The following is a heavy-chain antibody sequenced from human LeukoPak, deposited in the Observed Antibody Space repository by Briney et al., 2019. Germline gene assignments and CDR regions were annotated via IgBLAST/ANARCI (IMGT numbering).Heavy chain of an antibody. CDR1: GFIFDDYA. V-gene: IGHV3-9*01. Sequence: GGSLRLSCEASGFIFDDYAMHWVRQAPGKGLEWVSGISWKSDSMRYADSVKGRFTISRDNAKNSLYLQMNSLRAEDTAVYYCARDVYRIVVVPHYFDYWAREPWSPSPQ. CDR2: ISWKSDSM. D-gene: IGHD3-22*01. J-gene: IGHJ4*02. CDR3: ARDVYRIVVVPHYFDY.